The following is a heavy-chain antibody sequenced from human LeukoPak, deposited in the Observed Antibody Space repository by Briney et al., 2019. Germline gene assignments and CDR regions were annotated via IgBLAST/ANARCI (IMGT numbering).Heavy chain of an antibody. CDR1: GFIFSSYS. Sequence: GGSLRLSCAASGFIFSSYSMNLVRQAPGKGLEWVSSISSSSSYIYYADSVKGRFTISRDNAKNSLYLQMNSLRAEDTAVYYCARDLTSGSYSGYWGQGTLVTVSS. D-gene: IGHD1-26*01. CDR3: ARDLTSGSYSGY. V-gene: IGHV3-21*01. J-gene: IGHJ4*02. CDR2: ISSSSSYI.